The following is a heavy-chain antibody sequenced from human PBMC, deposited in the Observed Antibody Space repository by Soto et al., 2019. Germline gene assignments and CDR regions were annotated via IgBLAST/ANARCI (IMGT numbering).Heavy chain of an antibody. CDR2: INAGNGNT. CDR3: ARSPVYYYGSGSYTDFSYGMDV. J-gene: IGHJ6*02. V-gene: IGHV1-3*01. CDR1: GYTFTSYA. D-gene: IGHD3-10*01. Sequence: ASVKVSCKASGYTFTSYAMHWVRQAPGQRLEWMGWINAGNGNTKYSQKFQGRVTITRDTSASTAYMELSSLRSEDTAVYYCARSPVYYYGSGSYTDFSYGMDVWGQGTTVTVSS.